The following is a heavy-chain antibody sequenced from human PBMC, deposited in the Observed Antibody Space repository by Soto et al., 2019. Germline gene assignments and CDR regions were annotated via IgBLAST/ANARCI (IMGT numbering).Heavy chain of an antibody. V-gene: IGHV3-30*18. Sequence: GGSLRLSCAASGFTFDDYAMHWVRQAPGKGLEWVAVISYDGSNKYYADSVKGRFTISRDNSKNTLDLQMNSLRAEDTAVYYCAKGHPGDYGSGSGYYYYGMDVWGQGTTVTVSS. CDR1: GFTFDDYA. J-gene: IGHJ6*02. D-gene: IGHD3-10*01. CDR2: ISYDGSNK. CDR3: AKGHPGDYGSGSGYYYYGMDV.